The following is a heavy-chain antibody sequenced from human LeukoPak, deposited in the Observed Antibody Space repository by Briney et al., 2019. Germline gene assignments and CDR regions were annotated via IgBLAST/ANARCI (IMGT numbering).Heavy chain of an antibody. CDR3: AKGINQLHYNWFDP. CDR2: ISGSGGTT. CDR1: GFTFSSYW. Sequence: GGSLRLSCAASGFTFSSYWMSWVRQAPGKGLEWVSAISGSGGTTDYADSVKGRFTISRDNSKNSLFLQMNSLRAEDTAVYYCAKGINQLHYNWFDPWGQGTLVTVSS. V-gene: IGHV3-23*01. D-gene: IGHD1-1*01. J-gene: IGHJ5*02.